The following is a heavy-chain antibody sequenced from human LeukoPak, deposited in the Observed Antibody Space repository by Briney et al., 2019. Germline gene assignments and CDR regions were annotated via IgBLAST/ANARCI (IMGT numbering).Heavy chain of an antibody. CDR3: TRRAYIYDSYFFDH. J-gene: IGHJ4*02. Sequence: SETLSLTCAVYDGSFNVYYWTWIRQSPARGLEWIGEINHSGGTMYNPSLKSRVTMSVDASKSQFSLKLTSVTAADTAVYYCTRRAYIYDSYFFDHWGLGTLVTVSS. CDR2: INHSGGT. CDR1: DGSFNVYY. D-gene: IGHD5-18*01. V-gene: IGHV4-34*01.